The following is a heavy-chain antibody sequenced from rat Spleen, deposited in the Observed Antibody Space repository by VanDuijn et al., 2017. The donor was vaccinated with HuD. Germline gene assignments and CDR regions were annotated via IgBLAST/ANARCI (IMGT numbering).Heavy chain of an antibody. J-gene: IGHJ3*01. V-gene: IGHV2-13*01. Sequence: QVQLKESGPGLVQPSRTLSLTCTVSGFSLTSYNVHWVRQPPGKGLEWMGVIWGNGNTNYNSALKSRLSISRDTSKSQVYLKMNSLRSEDTATYYCATYSDYATSPFAYWGRGTLVTVSS. CDR3: ATYSDYATSPFAY. CDR1: GFSLTSYN. D-gene: IGHD1-6*01. CDR2: IWGNGNT.